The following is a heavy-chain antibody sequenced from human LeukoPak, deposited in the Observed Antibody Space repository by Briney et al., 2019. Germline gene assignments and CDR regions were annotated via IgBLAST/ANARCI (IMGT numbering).Heavy chain of an antibody. CDR2: IIPIFGTA. CDR3: ARARPLMTTVALRGADYGMDV. CDR1: GATFSSYA. V-gene: IGHV1-69*13. D-gene: IGHD4-23*01. Sequence: ASVKVSCTAPGATFSSYAISWVRQAPGQGLEWTGGIIPIFGTANYAQKFQGRVTITADESTSTAYMVLSSLRSEDTAVYYCARARPLMTTVALRGADYGMDVWGKGTTVTVSS. J-gene: IGHJ6*04.